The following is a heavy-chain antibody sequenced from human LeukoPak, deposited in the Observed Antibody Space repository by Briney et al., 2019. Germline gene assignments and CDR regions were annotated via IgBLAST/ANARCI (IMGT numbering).Heavy chain of an antibody. CDR2: IYYSGGT. J-gene: IGHJ3*02. CDR3: ARLTTPYDAFDI. D-gene: IGHD2-15*01. V-gene: IGHV4-59*01. Sequence: SETLSLTCTVSGGSISSYYWSWIRQPPGKGLEWIGYIYYSGGTNYNPSLKSRVTISVDTSKNQFSLKLSSVTAADTAVYYCARLTTPYDAFDIWGQGTMVTVSS. CDR1: GGSISSYY.